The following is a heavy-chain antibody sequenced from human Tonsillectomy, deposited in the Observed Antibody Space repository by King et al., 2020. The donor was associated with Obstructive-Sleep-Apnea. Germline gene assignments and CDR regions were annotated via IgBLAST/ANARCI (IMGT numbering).Heavy chain of an antibody. J-gene: IGHJ4*02. CDR1: GGTFSSYA. D-gene: IGHD1-26*01. Sequence: VQLVESGAEVKKPGSSVKVSCKASGGTFSSYAISWVRQAPGQGLEWMGGIIPIFGTANYAQKFQGRVTITADESTGTAYMELSSLRSEDTAVYYCARDNEREGRRFDYWGQGTLVTVSS. CDR3: ARDNEREGRRFDY. CDR2: IIPIFGTA. V-gene: IGHV1-69*01.